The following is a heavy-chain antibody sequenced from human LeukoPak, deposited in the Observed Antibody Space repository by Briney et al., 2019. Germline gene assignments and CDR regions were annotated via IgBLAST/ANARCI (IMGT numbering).Heavy chain of an antibody. CDR1: GITLSNDG. D-gene: IGHD3/OR15-3a*01. CDR2: ISDSGGST. J-gene: IGHJ4*02. CDR3: AKRGVVIRVFLVGFHKEAFYFES. V-gene: IGHV3-23*01. Sequence: GGSLRLSCAVSGITLSNDGMSWVRQAPGKGLEWVAGISDSGGSTNYADSVKGRFTISRDNAKNTLYLQMNSLRAEDTAFYFCAKRGVVIRVFLVGFHKEAFYFESWGQGALVTVSS.